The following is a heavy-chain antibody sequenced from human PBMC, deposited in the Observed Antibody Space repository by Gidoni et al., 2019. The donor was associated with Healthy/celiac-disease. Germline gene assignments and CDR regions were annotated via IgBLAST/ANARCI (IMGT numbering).Heavy chain of an antibody. CDR1: GFTFDDYA. CDR2: ISWNSGSI. J-gene: IGHJ4*02. V-gene: IGHV3-9*01. CDR3: AKDTGSSWYYFDY. Sequence: EVQLVESGGGLVQPGRSLSLSCAASGFTFDDYAMHWVRQAPGKGLEWVSGISWNSGSIGYADSVKGRVTISRDNAKNSLYLQMNSLRAEDTALYYCAKDTGSSWYYFDYWGQGTLVTVSS. D-gene: IGHD6-13*01.